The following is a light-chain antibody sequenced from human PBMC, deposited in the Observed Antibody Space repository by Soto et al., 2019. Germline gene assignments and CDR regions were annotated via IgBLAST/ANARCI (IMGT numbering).Light chain of an antibody. Sequence: DIQMTQSPSSLSASVGDRVTITCRASQSISSYLNWYQQKPGKAPKLLIYAASSLQSGVPSRFSGGGSGTDFTLTISSLQPEDFATDYCQQSYSTPRTFAQGTKVAIK. CDR2: AAS. CDR1: QSISSY. J-gene: IGKJ1*01. V-gene: IGKV1-39*01. CDR3: QQSYSTPRT.